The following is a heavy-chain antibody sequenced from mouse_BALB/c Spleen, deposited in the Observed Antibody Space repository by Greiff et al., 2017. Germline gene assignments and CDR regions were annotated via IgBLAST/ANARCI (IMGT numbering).Heavy chain of an antibody. CDR3: ARETARAPAWFAY. CDR2: IWAGGST. CDR1: GFSLTSYG. V-gene: IGHV2-9*02. J-gene: IGHJ3*01. Sequence: VKLMESGPGLVAPSQSLSITCTVSGFSLTSYGVHWVRQPPGKGLEWLGVIWAGGSTNYNSALMSRLSISKDNSKSQVFLKMNSLQTDDTAMYYCARETARAPAWFAYWGQGTLVTVSA. D-gene: IGHD3-2*01.